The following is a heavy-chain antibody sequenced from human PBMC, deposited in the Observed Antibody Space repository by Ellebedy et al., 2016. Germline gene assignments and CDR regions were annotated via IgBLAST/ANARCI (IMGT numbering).Heavy chain of an antibody. D-gene: IGHD2-21*01. CDR2: INSDGSST. Sequence: GGSLRLXCAASGFTFSSYAMSWVRQAPGKGLEWVSRINSDGSSTSYADSVKGRFTISRDNAKNTLYLQMNSLRAEDTAVYYCGRDLWGVYYFDYWGQGNLVNVSS. J-gene: IGHJ4*01. V-gene: IGHV3-74*01. CDR1: GFTFSSYA. CDR3: GRDLWGVYYFDY.